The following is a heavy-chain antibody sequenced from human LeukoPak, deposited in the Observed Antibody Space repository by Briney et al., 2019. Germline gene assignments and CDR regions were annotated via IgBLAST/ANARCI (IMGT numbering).Heavy chain of an antibody. CDR3: ASAFYGDYYFDY. CDR2: IYYSGST. CDR1: GCSISSSSYY. D-gene: IGHD4-17*01. Sequence: SETLSFTCTVSGCSISSSSYYWGWIRQPPGKGLEWIGSIYYSGSTYYNPSLKSRVTISVDTSKNQFSLKLSSVTAADTAVYYCASAFYGDYYFDYWGQGTLVTVSS. V-gene: IGHV4-39*01. J-gene: IGHJ4*02.